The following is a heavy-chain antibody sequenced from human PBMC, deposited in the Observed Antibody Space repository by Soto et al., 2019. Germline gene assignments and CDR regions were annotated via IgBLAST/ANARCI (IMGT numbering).Heavy chain of an antibody. CDR1: GGSFSGYY. V-gene: IGHV4-34*01. CDR2: INHSGST. CDR3: ARGSCFGVPAAPH. J-gene: IGHJ4*02. D-gene: IGHD2-2*01. Sequence: QVQLQQWGAGLLKPAETLSLTCAVYGGSFSGYYWSWIRQPPGKGLEWIGEINHSGSTNYNPSLKSRVTISVDTSKNQFSLKLSSVTAADTAVYYCARGSCFGVPAAPHWGQGTLVTVSS.